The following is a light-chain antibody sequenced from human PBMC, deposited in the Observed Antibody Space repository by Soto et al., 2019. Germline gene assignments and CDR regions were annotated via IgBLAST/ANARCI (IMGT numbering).Light chain of an antibody. Sequence: EVVLTKSPATLSLSPGERATLSCRASQSVSDYTAWFQQKPGQPPRLVIYEESNRATGIPDRFSGSVSGTDFTLTISSLDPEDVSVYYCQQRNNLPSTFGQGTKVEIK. CDR2: EES. V-gene: IGKV3-11*01. J-gene: IGKJ1*01. CDR1: QSVSDY. CDR3: QQRNNLPST.